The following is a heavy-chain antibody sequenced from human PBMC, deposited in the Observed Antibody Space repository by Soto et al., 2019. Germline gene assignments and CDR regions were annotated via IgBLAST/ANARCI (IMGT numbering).Heavy chain of an antibody. V-gene: IGHV2-5*02. CDR3: AHSRIAVGGVDGMDV. CDR2: IYWDDYK. D-gene: IGHD6-19*01. J-gene: IGHJ6*02. CDR1: GFSLSTSGVG. Sequence: QITLKESGPPLVKPTQTLTLTCTFSGFSLSTSGVGVGWIRQPPGKALEWLALIYWDDYKRYSPSLKSRLTLTKDPSKNQVVLTMANMDPVDTATYYCAHSRIAVGGVDGMDVWGQGTTVTVSS.